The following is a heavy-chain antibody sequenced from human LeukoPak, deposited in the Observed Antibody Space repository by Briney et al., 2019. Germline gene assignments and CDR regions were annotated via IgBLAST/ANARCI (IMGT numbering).Heavy chain of an antibody. CDR2: TNRDDSDT. V-gene: IGHV3-74*01. J-gene: IGHJ4*02. D-gene: IGHD6-19*01. CDR3: AKDNGWSRNPFEY. CDR1: GFTFSGYW. Sequence: PGGSLRLSCAASGFTFSGYWMHWVRQAPRKGLVWVSRTNRDDSDTSYADSVKGRFTISRDNSKNTVYLQMNSLRVEDTAVYYCAKDNGWSRNPFEYWGQGTLVTVSP.